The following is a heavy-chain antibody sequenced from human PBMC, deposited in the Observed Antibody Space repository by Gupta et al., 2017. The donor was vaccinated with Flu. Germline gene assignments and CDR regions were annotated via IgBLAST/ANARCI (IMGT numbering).Heavy chain of an antibody. CDR2: ISNDGSNK. Sequence: QVQLVESGGGVVQPGRSLRLSCAASGFSFRNYGMHWVRQAPGKGLEWVAAISNDGSNKYSADSVRGRFTISRDNSKNTLYLQMNSLRGGDTAVYYCAKDLGLLWFGEFPYGMDVWGQGTTVTVSS. J-gene: IGHJ6*02. CDR1: GFSFRNYG. CDR3: AKDLGLLWFGEFPYGMDV. V-gene: IGHV3-30*18. D-gene: IGHD3-10*01.